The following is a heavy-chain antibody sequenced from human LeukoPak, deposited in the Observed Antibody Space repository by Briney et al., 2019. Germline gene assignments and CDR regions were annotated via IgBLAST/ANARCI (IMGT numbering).Heavy chain of an antibody. D-gene: IGHD3-10*01. CDR3: ARMGMVRGVI. J-gene: IGHJ4*02. V-gene: IGHV3-30*03. CDR2: ISYDGSNK. Sequence: PGGSLRLSCAASGFTFSSYGMHWVRQAPGKGLEWVAVISYDGSNKYYADSVKGRFTISRDNSKNTLYLQMNSLRAEDTAVYYCARMGMVRGVIWGQGTLVTVSS. CDR1: GFTFSSYG.